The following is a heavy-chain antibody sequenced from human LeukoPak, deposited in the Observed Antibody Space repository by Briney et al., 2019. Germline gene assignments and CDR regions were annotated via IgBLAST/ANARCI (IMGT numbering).Heavy chain of an antibody. CDR2: IYHSGST. D-gene: IGHD1-26*01. CDR3: AREDRSGSYSIDY. CDR1: GYSISSGYY. V-gene: IGHV4-38-2*02. J-gene: IGHJ4*02. Sequence: PSETLSLTCTVSGYSISSGYYWGWLRQPPGKGLEWIGIIYHSGSTYYNPSLKSRVTISVDTSKNQFSLNLRSVTAADTAVYYCAREDRSGSYSIDYWGQGTLVTVFS.